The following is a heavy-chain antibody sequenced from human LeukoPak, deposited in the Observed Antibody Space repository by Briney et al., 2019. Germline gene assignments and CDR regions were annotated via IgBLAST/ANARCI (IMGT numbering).Heavy chain of an antibody. CDR3: ARAGAYHFDN. Sequence: PGGPLRLSCAASGFTFTDYYKHWVRQAPGKGLVWVSIINTDTRGTYYADSVKGGFTISRDNAKNTLYLQMNRLRAEDTAVYYCARAGAYHFDNWGQGTLVTVSS. V-gene: IGHV3-74*01. D-gene: IGHD3-16*01. CDR2: INTDTRGT. J-gene: IGHJ4*02. CDR1: GFTFTDYY.